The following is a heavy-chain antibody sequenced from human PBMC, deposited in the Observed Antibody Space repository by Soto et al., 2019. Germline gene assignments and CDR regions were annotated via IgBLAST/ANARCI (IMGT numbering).Heavy chain of an antibody. D-gene: IGHD5-18*01. J-gene: IGHJ5*01. CDR2: ISSTSSYI. CDR1: GFTFSSYS. Sequence: GGSLRLSCAASGFTFSSYSMNWVRQAPGKGLEWVSYISSTSSYIYYADSVKGRFTISRDNAKNSLYLQMNSLRAEDTAVYYRARSGYSYGRNLFDSWGELSPVTDSS. V-gene: IGHV3-21*01. CDR3: ARSGYSYGRNLFDS.